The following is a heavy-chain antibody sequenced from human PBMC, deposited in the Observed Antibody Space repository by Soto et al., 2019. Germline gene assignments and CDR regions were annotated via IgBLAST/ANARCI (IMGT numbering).Heavy chain of an antibody. CDR2: INSDGSST. CDR3: ARVRIAAAGFDP. Sequence: GGSLRLSCAASGFTFSSYWMHWVRQAPGKGLVWVSRINSDGSSTSYADSVKGRFTISRDNAKNTLYLQMNSLRAEDTAVYYCARVRIAAAGFDPWGKGTLVTVST. V-gene: IGHV3-74*01. J-gene: IGHJ5*02. CDR1: GFTFSSYW. D-gene: IGHD6-13*01.